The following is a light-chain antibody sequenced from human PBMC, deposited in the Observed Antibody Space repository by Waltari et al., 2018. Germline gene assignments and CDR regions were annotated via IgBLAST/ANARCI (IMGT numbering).Light chain of an antibody. CDR2: SDR. CDR1: SANIGNNL. Sequence: QTMLTQPPSASGTPGQRVTLSCSGSSANIGNNLVNWYQRLPETAPKLLIYSDRQRPSGVPDRFSASKSGTSASLAISGLQSEDEGLYYCSSWDDSRNTVVFGGGTKLTVL. V-gene: IGLV1-44*01. J-gene: IGLJ2*01. CDR3: SSWDDSRNTVV.